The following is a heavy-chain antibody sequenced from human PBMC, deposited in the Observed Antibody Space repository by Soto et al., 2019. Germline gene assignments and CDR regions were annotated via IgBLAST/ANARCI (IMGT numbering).Heavy chain of an antibody. J-gene: IGHJ4*02. CDR3: AKGRYYFDY. Sequence: GGSLRLSCAASGFTFSDHAMTWVRQAPGKGLKWVSSISSLGATRNYAESVMGRFTVSRDNAKNSLYLQMNSLRAEDTAVYYCAKGRYYFDYWGQGTLVTVSS. CDR2: ISSLGATR. V-gene: IGHV3-11*01. CDR1: GFTFSDHA.